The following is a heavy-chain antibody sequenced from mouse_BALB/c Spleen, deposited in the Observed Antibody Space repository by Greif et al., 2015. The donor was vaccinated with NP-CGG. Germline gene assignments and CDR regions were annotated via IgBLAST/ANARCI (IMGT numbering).Heavy chain of an antibody. Sequence: QVQLKQSGAELMKPGASVKISCKATGYTFSSYWIEWVRQRPGHGLEWIGEILPGSGSTNYNEKFKGKATFTADTSSNTAYMQLSSLTSEDSAVYYCARDYRYDERAMDYWGQGTSVTVSS. J-gene: IGHJ4*01. CDR1: GYTFSSYW. D-gene: IGHD2-14*01. CDR3: ARDYRYDERAMDY. V-gene: IGHV1-9*01. CDR2: ILPGSGST.